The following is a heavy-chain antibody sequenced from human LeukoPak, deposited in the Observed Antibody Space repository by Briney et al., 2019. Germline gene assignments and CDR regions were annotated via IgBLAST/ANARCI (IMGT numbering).Heavy chain of an antibody. CDR2: INHSGST. V-gene: IGHV4-34*01. J-gene: IGHJ6*03. CDR3: ARVRDGYSIWHYYYMDV. Sequence: SETLSLTCTVSGDSINNYYWSWIRQPPGKGLEWIGEINHSGSTNYNPSLKSRVTISVDTSKNQFSLKLSSVTAADTAVYYCARVRDGYSIWHYYYMDVWGKGTTVTVSS. CDR1: GDSINNYY. D-gene: IGHD5-24*01.